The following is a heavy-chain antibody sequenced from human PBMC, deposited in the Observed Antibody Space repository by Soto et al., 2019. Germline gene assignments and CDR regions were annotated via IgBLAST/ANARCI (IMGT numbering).Heavy chain of an antibody. Sequence: QVQLQESGPGLVKPSGTLSLTCAVSGGSISSSNWWSWVRQPPGKGLEWIGEIYHSGSTNYNPSLKSQVTISVDKSKNQFSLKLSSVTAADTAVYYCARGDSELLLVNAFDIWGQGTMVTVSS. V-gene: IGHV4-4*02. CDR1: GGSISSSNW. CDR3: ARGDSELLLVNAFDI. CDR2: IYHSGST. D-gene: IGHD1-26*01. J-gene: IGHJ3*02.